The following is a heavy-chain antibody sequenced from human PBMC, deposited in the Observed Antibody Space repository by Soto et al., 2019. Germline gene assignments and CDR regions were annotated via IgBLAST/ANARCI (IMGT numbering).Heavy chain of an antibody. V-gene: IGHV1-69*13. D-gene: IGHD4-17*01. CDR3: ARIDDYGGDGGIDY. J-gene: IGHJ4*02. CDR2: IIPIFGTA. CDR1: GGTFSSYA. Sequence: SVKVSCKASGGTFSSYAISWVRQAPGQGLEWMGGIIPIFGTANYAQKFQGRVTITADESTSTAYMELSSLRSEDTAVYYCARIDDYGGDGGIDYWGQGTLVTVSS.